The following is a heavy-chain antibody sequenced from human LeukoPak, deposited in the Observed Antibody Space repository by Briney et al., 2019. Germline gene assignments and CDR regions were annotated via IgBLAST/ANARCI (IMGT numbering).Heavy chain of an antibody. D-gene: IGHD3-10*01. CDR3: ARHVLFSTSYSYWFDP. V-gene: IGHV4-59*08. CDR1: GASISSYF. J-gene: IGHJ5*02. Sequence: SETLSLTCSVSGASISSYFWSWIRQPPGKGLEWIAFTYVTGYTNYNPPLTSRVTISLDTSKNQVSLKINSVTAADTAVYYCARHVLFSTSYSYWFDPWGQGTLVTVSS. CDR2: TYVTGYT.